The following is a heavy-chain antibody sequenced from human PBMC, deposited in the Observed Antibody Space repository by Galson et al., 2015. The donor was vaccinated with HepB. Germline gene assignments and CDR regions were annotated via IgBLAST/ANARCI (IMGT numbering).Heavy chain of an antibody. V-gene: IGHV2-5*02. CDR1: GFSLSTSAVS. CDR2: IYWDNDK. Sequence: PALVKPTQTLTLTCTFSGFSLSTSAVSVGWIRQPPGKALEWLALIYWDNDKRYSPSLKSRLTITKDTSKNQVVLTMTNMDPVDTATYYCAHSTLSLYGMDVWGQGTTVTVSS. J-gene: IGHJ6*02. CDR3: AHSTLSLYGMDV.